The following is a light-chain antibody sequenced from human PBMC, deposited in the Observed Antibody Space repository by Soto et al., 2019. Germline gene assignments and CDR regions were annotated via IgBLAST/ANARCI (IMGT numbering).Light chain of an antibody. CDR1: QSVSSN. CDR2: RAS. CDR3: QQYDNLPT. Sequence: EIVMTQSPATLSVSPGERATLSCRASQSVSSNLAWYQQKPGQAPKLFIYRASTRATGIPARFSGSGSGTEFTLTISSLQPEDIATYYCQQYDNLPTFGGGTKVE. J-gene: IGKJ4*01. V-gene: IGKV3-15*01.